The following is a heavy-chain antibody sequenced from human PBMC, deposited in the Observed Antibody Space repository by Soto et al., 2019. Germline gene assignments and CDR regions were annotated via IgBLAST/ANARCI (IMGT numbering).Heavy chain of an antibody. CDR1: GGSISSYY. J-gene: IGHJ4*02. CDR3: ARGRYYDSSDYYPPFDY. CDR2: IYYSGST. Sequence: PSETLSLTCTVSGGSISSYYWSWIRQPPGKGLEWIGYIYYSGSTNYNPSLKSRVTISVDTSKNQFSLKLSSVTAADTAVYYCARGRYYDSSDYYPPFDYWGQGTLVTVS. D-gene: IGHD3-22*01. V-gene: IGHV4-59*01.